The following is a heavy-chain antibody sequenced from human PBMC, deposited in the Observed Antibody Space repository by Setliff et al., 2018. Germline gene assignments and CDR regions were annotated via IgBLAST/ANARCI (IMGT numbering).Heavy chain of an antibody. CDR3: ASCRFQVPYNY. Sequence: PSETLSLTCVVSGGSISSNNWWSWVRQPPGKGLEWIGTIYDSGKTYYNPSLKSRVTISVDTSKNQFSLKLNSVTAADTGVYYCASCRFQVPYNYWGQGTLVTVSS. J-gene: IGHJ4*02. D-gene: IGHD2-2*02. V-gene: IGHV4-4*02. CDR2: IYDSGKT. CDR1: GGSISSNNW.